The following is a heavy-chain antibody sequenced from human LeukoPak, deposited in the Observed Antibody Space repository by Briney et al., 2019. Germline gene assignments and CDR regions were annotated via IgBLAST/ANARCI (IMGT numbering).Heavy chain of an antibody. Sequence: GGSLRLSCAASGFTFSSYSMNWVRQAPGKGLEWVSSISSSSYIYYADSVKGRFTISRDNSKNTLYLQMNSLRAEDTAVYYCAKDRGYCSSITCPAPSYYFDYWGQGTLVTVSS. CDR3: AKDRGYCSSITCPAPSYYFDY. CDR2: ISSSSYI. V-gene: IGHV3-21*01. D-gene: IGHD2-2*01. J-gene: IGHJ4*02. CDR1: GFTFSSYS.